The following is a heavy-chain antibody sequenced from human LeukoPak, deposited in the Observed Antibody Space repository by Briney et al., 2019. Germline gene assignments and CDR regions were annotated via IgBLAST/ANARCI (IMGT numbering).Heavy chain of an antibody. D-gene: IGHD2-21*02. CDR2: ISGSGCST. Sequence: RGSLTLSCAPSTFTLSCYCTGWDRQAPGKGLEWVSVISGSGCSTYYADSVKGRFTISRDNSKNTLYLQMNSLRAEDTAVYYCAKDEYCGGDCYIQHWGQGTLVTVSS. J-gene: IGHJ1*01. CDR1: TFTLSCYC. V-gene: IGHV3-23*01. CDR3: AKDEYCGGDCYIQH.